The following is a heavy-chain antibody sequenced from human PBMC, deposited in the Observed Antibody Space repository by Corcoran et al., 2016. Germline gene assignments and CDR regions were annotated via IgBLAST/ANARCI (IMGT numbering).Heavy chain of an antibody. CDR1: GGSISSSSYY. D-gene: IGHD3-3*01. CDR2: IYYSGST. V-gene: IGHV4-39*07. Sequence: QLQLQESGPGLVKPSETLSLTCTVSGGSISSSSYYWGWIRQPPGKGLEWIGSIYYSGSTYYNPSLKSRVTISVDTSKNQFSLKLSSVTAADTAVYYWAREDYDFWSGYRFDYWGQGTLVTVSS. CDR3: AREDYDFWSGYRFDY. J-gene: IGHJ4*02.